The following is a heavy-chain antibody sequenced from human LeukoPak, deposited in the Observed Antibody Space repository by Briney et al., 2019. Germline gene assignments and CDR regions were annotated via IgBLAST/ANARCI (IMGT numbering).Heavy chain of an antibody. Sequence: SETLSLTCTVSGASINSHYWSWIRQPAGKELEWIGRIYISGSTNYNSSLQSRVTMSVDTSKNQFSLKLSSVTAADTAVYYCARALNPLPGTYYFDYWGQGTLVTVSS. J-gene: IGHJ4*02. D-gene: IGHD2-15*01. V-gene: IGHV4-4*07. CDR3: ARALNPLPGTYYFDY. CDR1: GASINSHY. CDR2: IYISGST.